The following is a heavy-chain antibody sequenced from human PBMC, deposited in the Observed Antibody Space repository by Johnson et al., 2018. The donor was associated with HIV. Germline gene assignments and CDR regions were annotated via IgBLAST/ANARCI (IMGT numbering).Heavy chain of an antibody. CDR1: KFIFGDHG. V-gene: IGHV3-20*04. CDR2: IDWNGRRT. D-gene: IGHD1-26*01. Sequence: VQLVESGGSVVRPGGSLRLSCEGFKFIFGDHGLSWVRQVPGKGLEWVSGIDWNGRRTGYADSVKGRCTISRDNDRNSLYLQMNNLRVEDTALYFCARRDSGSLSFDLWGQGTMVIVSS. CDR3: ARRDSGSLSFDL. J-gene: IGHJ3*01.